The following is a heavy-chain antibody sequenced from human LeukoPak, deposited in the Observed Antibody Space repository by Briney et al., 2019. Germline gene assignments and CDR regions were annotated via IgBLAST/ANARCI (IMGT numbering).Heavy chain of an antibody. D-gene: IGHD3-10*01. J-gene: IGHJ4*02. Sequence: GGSLRLSCAASGFTFSDYYMSWIRQAPGKGLEWVSYISSSGSTIYYADSVKGRFTISRDNAKNSLYLQMNSLRAEYTAVYYCARAPLTYYYGSAALYFNYWGQGTLVTVSS. V-gene: IGHV3-11*01. CDR2: ISSSGSTI. CDR1: GFTFSDYY. CDR3: ARAPLTYYYGSAALYFNY.